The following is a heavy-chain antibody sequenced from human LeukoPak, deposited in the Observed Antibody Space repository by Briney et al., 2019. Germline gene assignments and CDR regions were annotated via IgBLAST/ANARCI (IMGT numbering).Heavy chain of an antibody. CDR2: IYYSGST. D-gene: IGHD3-22*01. CDR1: GGSISSGGYY. CDR3: ARAARYYDSSGYGGFDY. V-gene: IGHV4-31*03. Sequence: SETLSLTCTVSGGSISSGGYYWSWIRQHPGKGLEWIGYIYYSGSTYYNPSLKSRVTISVDTSKNQFSLKLSSVTAADTAVYYCARAARYYDSSGYGGFDYWGQGTLVTVPS. J-gene: IGHJ4*02.